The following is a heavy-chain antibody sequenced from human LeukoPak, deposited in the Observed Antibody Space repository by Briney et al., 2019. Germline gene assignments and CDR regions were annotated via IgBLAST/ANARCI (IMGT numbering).Heavy chain of an antibody. CDR2: IYHSGTT. Sequence: ETLSLTCAVSDYSITSDYYWGWIRQPPGKGLEWIGSIYHSGTTDYNPSLKSRVTISVDTSKNQFSLKLTSVTAADTVVYYCSREGGNSRSLDYWGQGTLVTVSS. V-gene: IGHV4-38-2*02. J-gene: IGHJ4*02. D-gene: IGHD1-1*01. CDR1: DYSITSDYY. CDR3: SREGGNSRSLDY.